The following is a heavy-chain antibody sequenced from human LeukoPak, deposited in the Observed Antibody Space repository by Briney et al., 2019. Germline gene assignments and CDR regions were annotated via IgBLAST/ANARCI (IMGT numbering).Heavy chain of an antibody. CDR1: GGSISSASYY. J-gene: IGHJ4*02. D-gene: IGHD6-13*01. CDR2: VYTSGST. V-gene: IGHV4-61*02. CDR3: ARGNSSSWPLDY. Sequence: SETLSLTCTVSGGSISSASYYWSWIRQPAGKGLEWIGRVYTSGSTNYNPSLESRVTMSVDTSKNQFSLNLSSVTAADTAVYYCARGNSSSWPLDYWGQGALVTVSS.